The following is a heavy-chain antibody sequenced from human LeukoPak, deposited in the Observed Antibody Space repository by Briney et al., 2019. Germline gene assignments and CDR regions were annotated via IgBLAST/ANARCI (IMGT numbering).Heavy chain of an antibody. CDR2: IYSGGST. J-gene: IGHJ4*02. D-gene: IGHD6-19*01. CDR3: ARVGYSSGWNHS. CDR1: GFTVSSNY. Sequence: GGSLRLSCAASGFTVSSNYMSWVRQAPGKGLEWVSVIYSGGSTYYADSVKGRFTTSRDNSKNTVYLQMNSLRAEDTAVYYCARVGYSSGWNHSWGQGTLVTVSS. V-gene: IGHV3-53*01.